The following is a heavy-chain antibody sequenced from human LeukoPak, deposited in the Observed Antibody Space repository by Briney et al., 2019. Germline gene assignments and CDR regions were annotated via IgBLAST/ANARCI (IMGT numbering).Heavy chain of an antibody. CDR1: GFTFSNYA. Sequence: GGSLRLSCAASGFTFSNYAMSWVRQAPGKGLEWVSIISIGGLATYYADSVKGRFTISRDNSKNTLYLQMNSLRAEDTAVYYCAKDGSLTRFDYWGQGILVTVSS. V-gene: IGHV3-23*01. D-gene: IGHD2-15*01. J-gene: IGHJ4*02. CDR2: ISIGGLAT. CDR3: AKDGSLTRFDY.